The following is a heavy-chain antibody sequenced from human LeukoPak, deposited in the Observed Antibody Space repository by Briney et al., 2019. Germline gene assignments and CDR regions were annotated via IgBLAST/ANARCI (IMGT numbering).Heavy chain of an antibody. J-gene: IGHJ4*02. V-gene: IGHV1-2*02. Sequence: ASVKVSCKASGYTFTGYYMHWVRQAPGQGLEWMGWINPNSGGTNYAQKFQGRVTMTRDTSISTAYMELSRLRSDDTAVYYCARSPLGYGDYYYFDYWGQGTLVTVSS. CDR3: ARSPLGYGDYYYFDY. CDR1: GYTFTGYY. CDR2: INPNSGGT. D-gene: IGHD4-17*01.